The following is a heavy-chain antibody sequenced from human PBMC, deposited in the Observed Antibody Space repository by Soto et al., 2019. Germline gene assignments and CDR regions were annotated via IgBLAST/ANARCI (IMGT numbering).Heavy chain of an antibody. CDR1: GYTFTSYG. CDR2: ISAYSGNT. Sequence: QVQLVQSGAEVKKPGASVKVSCKASGYTFTSYGISWVRQAPGQGVEWMGWISAYSGNTNYAQKLQGRVTMTTDTHTSTAYLELRSVRYHDTDVYYCARDYGEYYGMHLWGQGTTVPLYS. V-gene: IGHV1-18*01. J-gene: IGHJ6*02. D-gene: IGHD4-17*01. CDR3: ARDYGEYYGMHL.